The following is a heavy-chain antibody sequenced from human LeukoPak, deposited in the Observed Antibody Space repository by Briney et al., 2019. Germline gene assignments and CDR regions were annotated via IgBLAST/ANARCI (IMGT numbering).Heavy chain of an antibody. V-gene: IGHV3-33*06. J-gene: IGHJ6*02. CDR2: IWYDGSNK. D-gene: IGHD2-15*01. Sequence: PGGSLRLSCAASGFTFSSYGMHWVRQAPGKGLEWVAVIWYDGSNKYYADSAKGRFTISRDNSKNTLYLQMNSLRAEDTAVYYCAKNLYCGGGSCYPSALGMDVWGQGTTVTVSS. CDR1: GFTFSSYG. CDR3: AKNLYCGGGSCYPSALGMDV.